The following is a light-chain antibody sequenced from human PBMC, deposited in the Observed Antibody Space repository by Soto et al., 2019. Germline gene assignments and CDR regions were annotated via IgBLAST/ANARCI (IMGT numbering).Light chain of an antibody. V-gene: IGLV2-11*01. CDR2: DVS. J-gene: IGLJ2*01. Sequence: QSVLTQPRSVSGSPGQTVTISCTGTSSDVGAYNYVSWYQQHPGKAPKLMIYDVSKRPSGVPDHFSGSKSGNTASLTISGLQAEDEADYYCCSYAGSDTYVVFGGGTKVTVL. CDR3: CSYAGSDTYVV. CDR1: SSDVGAYNY.